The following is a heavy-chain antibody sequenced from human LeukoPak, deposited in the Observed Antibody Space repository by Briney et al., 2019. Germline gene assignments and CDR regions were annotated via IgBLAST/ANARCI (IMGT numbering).Heavy chain of an antibody. V-gene: IGHV3-21*01. Sequence: GGSLRLSCTASGFNFSTYWMTWVRQVPGKGLEWVSSISSSSSYIYYADSVKGRFTISRDNAKNSLYLQMNSLRAEDTAVYYCARAGLVGATTYFDYWGQGTLVTVSS. CDR3: ARAGLVGATTYFDY. D-gene: IGHD1-26*01. CDR1: GFNFSTYW. CDR2: ISSSSSYI. J-gene: IGHJ4*02.